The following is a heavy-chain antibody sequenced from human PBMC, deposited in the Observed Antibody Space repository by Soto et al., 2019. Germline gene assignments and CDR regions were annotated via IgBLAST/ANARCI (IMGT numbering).Heavy chain of an antibody. CDR3: AAGMVYAVYSSGMDV. V-gene: IGHV5-10-1*01. D-gene: IGHD2-8*01. J-gene: IGHJ6*02. Sequence: GEALKICCKGSGYSFTSYWISWVRQMPGKGLEWMGRIDPSDSYTNYSPSFQGHVTISADKSISTAYLQWSSLKASDTAMYYCAAGMVYAVYSSGMDVWGQGTTVTVSS. CDR2: IDPSDSYT. CDR1: GYSFTSYW.